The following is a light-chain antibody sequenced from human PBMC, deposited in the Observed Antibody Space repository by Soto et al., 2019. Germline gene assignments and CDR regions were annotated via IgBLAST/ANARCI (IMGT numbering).Light chain of an antibody. Sequence: LTQSGSVSGSPGRSIILSCTGTSSDVGNYNYVSWYQQHPGEVPKLIIFNVHNRPSGVSNRFSGSKSGNTASLTISGLLAENEADYYCSSFSSRTTYVFGTGTTVIV. CDR3: SSFSSRTTYV. J-gene: IGLJ1*01. CDR1: SSDVGNYNY. CDR2: NVH. V-gene: IGLV2-14*01.